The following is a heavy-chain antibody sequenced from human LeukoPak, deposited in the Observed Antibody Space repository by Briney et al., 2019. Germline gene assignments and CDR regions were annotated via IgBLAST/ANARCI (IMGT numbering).Heavy chain of an antibody. CDR1: EFTFNMYG. CDR3: ATVSGRDGYVQRKV. V-gene: IGHV3-30*02. J-gene: IGHJ4*02. Sequence: GGSLRLSCAVSEFTFNMYGMHWVRQAPGKGLEGVAFVSYDGTYKYYADSVKGRFSVSRDNSKSTLYLQMNTLRAEDTALYYCATVSGRDGYVQRKVWGQGTLVTVSS. CDR2: VSYDGTYK. D-gene: IGHD5-24*01.